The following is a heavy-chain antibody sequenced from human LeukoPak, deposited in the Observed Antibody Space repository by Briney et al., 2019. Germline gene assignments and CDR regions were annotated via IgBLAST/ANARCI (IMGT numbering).Heavy chain of an antibody. J-gene: IGHJ4*02. CDR1: GFTFSSYA. V-gene: IGHV3-30*04. Sequence: GRSLRLSCAASGFTFSSYAMHWVRQAPGKGLEWVAVISYDGSNKYYADSVKGRFTISRDNSKNTLYLQMNSLRAEDTAVYYCAKEASWDYWGQGTLVTVSS. CDR2: ISYDGSNK. CDR3: AKEASWDY.